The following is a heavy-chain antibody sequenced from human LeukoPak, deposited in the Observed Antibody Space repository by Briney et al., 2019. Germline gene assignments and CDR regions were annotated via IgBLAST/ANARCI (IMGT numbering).Heavy chain of an antibody. CDR1: NGSMRSYY. Sequence: PSETLSLTCTVSNGSMRSYYWTWIRQPAGKGLEWVGRLFDARKVNYNPSLGGRVTMSMDTSKNQFSLRMTSVTAADTAVYYCARGFQGVYDYWGQGALVIVSS. D-gene: IGHD5/OR15-5a*01. CDR2: LFDARKV. CDR3: ARGFQGVYDY. J-gene: IGHJ4*02. V-gene: IGHV4-4*07.